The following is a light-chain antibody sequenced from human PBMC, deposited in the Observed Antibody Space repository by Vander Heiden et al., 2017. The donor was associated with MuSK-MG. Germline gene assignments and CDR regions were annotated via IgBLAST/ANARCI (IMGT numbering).Light chain of an antibody. Sequence: DIQMTQSPSSLSASVGDRVTITCQASQDISNYLNWYQQKPGKAPKLLIYDASNFETGVPSRFSGSGSGTDFTFTISSLQPEDIATYYCQQDYNLLYTFGQGTKLEIK. CDR2: DAS. J-gene: IGKJ2*01. CDR3: QQDYNLLYT. V-gene: IGKV1-33*01. CDR1: QDISNY.